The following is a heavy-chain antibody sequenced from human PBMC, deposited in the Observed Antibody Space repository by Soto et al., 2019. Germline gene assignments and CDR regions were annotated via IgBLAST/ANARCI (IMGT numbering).Heavy chain of an antibody. CDR2: IIPIFGTA. D-gene: IGHD2-2*03. CDR1: GGTFSSYA. CDR3: ARVGGLDIVLVPAADYYYYYGMDV. Sequence: GASVKVSCKASGGTFSSYAISWVRQAPGQGLEWMGGIIPIFGTANYAQKFQGRVTITADESTSTAYMELSSLRSEDTAVYYCARVGGLDIVLVPAADYYYYYGMDVWGQGTTVTVSS. J-gene: IGHJ6*02. V-gene: IGHV1-69*13.